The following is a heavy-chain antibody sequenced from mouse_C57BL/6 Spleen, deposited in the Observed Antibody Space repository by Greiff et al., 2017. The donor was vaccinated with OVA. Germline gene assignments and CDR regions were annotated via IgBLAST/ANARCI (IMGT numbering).Heavy chain of an antibody. J-gene: IGHJ4*01. CDR2: IDPETGGT. Sequence: VQRVESGAELVRPGASVTLSCKASGYTFTDYEMHWVKQTPVHGLEWIGAIDPETGGTAYNQKFKGKAILTADKSSSTAYMELRSLTSEDSAVYYCTRRFYAMDYWGQGTSVTVSS. CDR3: TRRFYAMDY. CDR1: GYTFTDYE. V-gene: IGHV1-15*01.